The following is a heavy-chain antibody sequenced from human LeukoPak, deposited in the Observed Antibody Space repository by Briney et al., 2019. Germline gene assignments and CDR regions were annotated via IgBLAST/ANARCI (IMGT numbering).Heavy chain of an antibody. D-gene: IGHD3-22*01. V-gene: IGHV5-51*01. CDR2: IYPGDSDT. CDR1: GYSFTSYW. Sequence: GESLKISCKGSGYSFTSYWIGWVRQMPGKGLEWMGIIYPGDSDTRYSPSFQGQVTISADKSISTAYLQWSSLKASDTAMYYCARHRRKYYYGSSGGNDAFDIWGQGTMVTVSS. J-gene: IGHJ3*02. CDR3: ARHRRKYYYGSSGGNDAFDI.